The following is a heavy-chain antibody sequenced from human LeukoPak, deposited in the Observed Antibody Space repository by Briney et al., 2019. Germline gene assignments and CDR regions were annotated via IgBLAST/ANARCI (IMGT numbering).Heavy chain of an antibody. J-gene: IGHJ3*02. Sequence: PSETLSLTCTVSGGSISSGDYYWSWIRQPPGKGLEWIGYIYYSGSTYHNPSLKSRVTISVDTSKNQFSLKLSSVTAADTAVYYCARVPQTYYYDSSVGGAAFVIWGQGTMVTVSS. D-gene: IGHD3-22*01. CDR3: ARVPQTYYYDSSVGGAAFVI. V-gene: IGHV4-30-4*08. CDR2: IYYSGST. CDR1: GGSISSGDYY.